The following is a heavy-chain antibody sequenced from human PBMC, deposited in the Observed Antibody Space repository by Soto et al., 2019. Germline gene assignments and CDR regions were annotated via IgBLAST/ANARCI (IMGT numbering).Heavy chain of an antibody. CDR3: ARRVYGDWYFDL. D-gene: IGHD3-10*01. CDR2: VDHSGST. CDR1: GDSTSNSNW. V-gene: IGHV4-4*02. J-gene: IGHJ2*01. Sequence: QVQLQESRPGLVKPSGTLSLTCAASGDSTSNSNWWRWVRQPPGKGLERIGEVDHSGSTNYNPSLKSRVTISIYTSKNRWSLKLSSVTAAETAVDYCARRVYGDWYFDLWGRGTMVTVTS.